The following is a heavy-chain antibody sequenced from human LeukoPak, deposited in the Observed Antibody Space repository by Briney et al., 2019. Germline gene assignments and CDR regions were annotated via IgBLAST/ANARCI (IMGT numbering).Heavy chain of an antibody. CDR3: ARDTAMVRIDY. V-gene: IGHV4-30-4*01. CDR1: GGSISSGDYY. CDR2: IYYSGST. Sequence: SETLSLTCTVSGGSISSGDYYWSWIRQPPGKGLEWIGYIYYSGSTYYNASLKSRVTISVDTSKNQFPLKLSSVTAADTAVYYCARDTAMVRIDYWGQGTLVTVSS. J-gene: IGHJ4*02. D-gene: IGHD5-18*01.